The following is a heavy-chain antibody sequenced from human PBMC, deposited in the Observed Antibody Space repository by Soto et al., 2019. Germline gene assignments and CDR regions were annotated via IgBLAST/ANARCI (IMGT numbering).Heavy chain of an antibody. CDR3: ARRGNSKFADY. Sequence: QVQLVQSGGGVVKPGRSLRLYCAASGFTFSSLGMHWVRQAPGKGLEWVAVIWYDGSNKYYADSVKGRFTISRDNSKNMLYLEMNSLRAGDTAVYYCARRGNSKFADYWGQGALVTVSS. CDR1: GFTFSSLG. D-gene: IGHD3-16*01. J-gene: IGHJ4*02. V-gene: IGHV3-33*01. CDR2: IWYDGSNK.